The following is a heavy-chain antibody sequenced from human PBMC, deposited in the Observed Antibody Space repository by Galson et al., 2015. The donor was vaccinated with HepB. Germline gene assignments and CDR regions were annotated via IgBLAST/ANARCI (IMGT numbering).Heavy chain of an antibody. CDR1: GYSFTSYW. CDR2: IDPSDSYT. D-gene: IGHD6-6*01. J-gene: IGHJ6*02. V-gene: IGHV5-10-1*01. CDR3: ASLSGGYSSSSDYYYYGMDV. Sequence: QSGAEVKKPGESLRISCKGSGYSFTSYWISWVRQMPGKGLEWMGRIDPSDSYTNYSPSFQGHVTISADKSISTAYLQWSSLKASDTAMYYCASLSGGYSSSSDYYYYGMDVWGQGTTVTVSS.